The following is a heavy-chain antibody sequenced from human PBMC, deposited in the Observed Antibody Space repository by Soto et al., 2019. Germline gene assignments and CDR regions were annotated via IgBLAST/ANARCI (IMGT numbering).Heavy chain of an antibody. CDR3: ARSKGGATCYPEYFEH. Sequence: XSVKVSCKASGGTFSSYAISWVRQAPGQGLEWMGGIIPIFGTANYAQKFQGRVTITADESTSTAYMELSSLRSEDTAVYYCARSKGGATCYPEYFEHWGQGTLVTVSS. V-gene: IGHV1-69*13. J-gene: IGHJ1*01. CDR2: IIPIFGTA. CDR1: GGTFSSYA. D-gene: IGHD1-26*01.